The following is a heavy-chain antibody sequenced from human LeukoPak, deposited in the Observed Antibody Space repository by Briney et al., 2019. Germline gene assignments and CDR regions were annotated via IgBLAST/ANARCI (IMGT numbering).Heavy chain of an antibody. J-gene: IGHJ6*02. V-gene: IGHV3-23*01. CDR2: ISGSGGST. CDR1: GFTFSSYA. CDR3: AKGEDPNYYYYGMDV. Sequence: PGGSLRLSCAASGFTFSSYAMSWVRQAPGKGLEWVSAISGSGGSTYYADSVKGRFTISRDNSKNTLYLQMNSLRAEDTAVYYCAKGEDPNYYYYGMDVWGQGTTVTVSS.